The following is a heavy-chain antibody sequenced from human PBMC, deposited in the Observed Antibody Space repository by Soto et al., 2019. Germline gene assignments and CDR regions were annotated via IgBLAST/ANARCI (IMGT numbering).Heavy chain of an antibody. V-gene: IGHV4-59*01. CDR2: IYYSGST. Sequence: PSETLSLTCTVSGGSISSYYWSWIRQPPGKGLEWIGYIYYSGSTNYNPSLKSRVTISVDTSKNQFSLKLSSVTAADTAVYYCARTTNEYYDFWSGSKFFDYWGQGTLVTVSS. CDR1: GGSISSYY. J-gene: IGHJ4*02. CDR3: ARTTNEYYDFWSGSKFFDY. D-gene: IGHD3-3*01.